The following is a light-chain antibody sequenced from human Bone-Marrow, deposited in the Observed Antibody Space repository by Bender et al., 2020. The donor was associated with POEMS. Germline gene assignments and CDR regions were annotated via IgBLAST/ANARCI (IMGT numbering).Light chain of an antibody. J-gene: IGLJ3*02. V-gene: IGLV2-18*02. CDR2: EVS. Sequence: QSALTQPPSVSGSPGQSVTISCTGTSSDVGSYNRVSWYQQPPGTAPKLMIYEVSKRPSGVPDRFSGSKSGNTASLTISGLQAEDEADYYCSSYTGSSPVFGGGTKLTVL. CDR1: SSDVGSYNR. CDR3: SSYTGSSPV.